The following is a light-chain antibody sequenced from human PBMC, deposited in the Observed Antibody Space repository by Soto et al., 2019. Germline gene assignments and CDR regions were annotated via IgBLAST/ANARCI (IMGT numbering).Light chain of an antibody. CDR3: QQRSNWRIT. V-gene: IGKV3-11*01. J-gene: IGKJ5*01. CDR1: QSVSSY. CDR2: DAS. Sequence: EIVLTQSPATLSLSPGERATLSCRASQSVSSYLAWYQQKPGQAPRLLIYDASNRATGIPARFSGSGSGTDFTLTISSLEPEDFAVYYCQQRSNWRITFVQVTRLEIK.